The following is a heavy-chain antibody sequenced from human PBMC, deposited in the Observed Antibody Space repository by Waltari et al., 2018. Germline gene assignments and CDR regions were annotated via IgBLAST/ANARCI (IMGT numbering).Heavy chain of an antibody. CDR1: GFTFSSYG. CDR3: AKMAVDGYNSDMDY. Sequence: QVQRVESGGGVVQPGGSLRLSCAATGFTFSSYGMHWVGQAPGKGLEWVAFIRYDGSNKHYADSVNGRFTISRDNSKTPLYLQMTSLRAEDTALYCCAKMAVDGYNSDMDYWGQGTLVTVSS. J-gene: IGHJ4*02. CDR2: IRYDGSNK. D-gene: IGHD5-12*01. V-gene: IGHV3-30*02.